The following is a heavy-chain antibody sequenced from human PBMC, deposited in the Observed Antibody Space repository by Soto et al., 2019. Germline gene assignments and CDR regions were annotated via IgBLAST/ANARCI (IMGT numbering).Heavy chain of an antibody. V-gene: IGHV4-59*08. D-gene: IGHD3-22*01. Sequence: PSETLSLTCTVSGGSISSYYWSWIRQPPGKGLEWIGYIYYSGSTNYNPSLKSRVTISVDTSKNQLSLKLSSVTAADTAEYYCTRIFPYYYDSSVYDYYQYGMDVWGQGTTVTVSS. CDR1: GGSISSYY. CDR3: TRIFPYYYDSSVYDYYQYGMDV. J-gene: IGHJ6*02. CDR2: IYYSGST.